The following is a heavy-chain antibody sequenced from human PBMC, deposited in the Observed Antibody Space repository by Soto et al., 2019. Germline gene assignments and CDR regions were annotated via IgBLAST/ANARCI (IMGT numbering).Heavy chain of an antibody. V-gene: IGHV3-15*07. CDR2: IKSKTDGGTT. Sequence: GGSLRLSCAASGFTFSNAWMNWVRQAPGKGLEWVGRIKSKTDGGTTDYAAPVKGRFTISRDDSKNTLYLQMNSLKTEDTAVYYCTTAHSPRITMVRGVIIEPYYYGMDVWGQGTTVTVSS. D-gene: IGHD3-10*01. CDR1: GFTFSNAW. CDR3: TTAHSPRITMVRGVIIEPYYYGMDV. J-gene: IGHJ6*02.